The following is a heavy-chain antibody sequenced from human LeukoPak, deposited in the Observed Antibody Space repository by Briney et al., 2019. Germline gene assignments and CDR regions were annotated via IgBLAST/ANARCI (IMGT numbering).Heavy chain of an antibody. J-gene: IGHJ4*02. Sequence: SETLSLTCTASGGSISSHYWSRIRQPAGKGLEWIGRIYTSGSTNYNPSLKSRVTMSVDTSKNQFSLKLSSVTAADTAVYYCASGVMVGGFDYWGQGTLVTVSS. V-gene: IGHV4-4*07. CDR2: IYTSGST. CDR1: GGSISSHY. D-gene: IGHD3-10*02. CDR3: ASGVMVGGFDY.